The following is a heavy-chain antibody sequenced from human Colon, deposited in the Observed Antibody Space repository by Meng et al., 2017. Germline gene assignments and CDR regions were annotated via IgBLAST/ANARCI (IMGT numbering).Heavy chain of an antibody. V-gene: IGHV4-34*02. D-gene: IGHD4-17*01. Sequence: QQGGPGLLKPSETLSLTGAVCGGSFSGFYWSWIRQPPGKGLEWIGEIDHFGISNYNSSLKGRLTMSVDTSKKQISLTLTSVTAADTAVYYCATGLRHGDWFDPWGLGTLVTVSS. CDR1: GGSFSGFY. CDR3: ATGLRHGDWFDP. J-gene: IGHJ5*02. CDR2: IDHFGIS.